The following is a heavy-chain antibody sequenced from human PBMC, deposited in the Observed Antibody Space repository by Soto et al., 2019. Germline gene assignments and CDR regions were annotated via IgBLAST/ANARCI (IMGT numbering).Heavy chain of an antibody. CDR3: ARRVMEIVADAFDI. Sequence: QLQLQESGPGLVKPSETLSLTCTVSGGSISSSSYYWGWIRQPPGKGLEWIGSIYYSGSTYYNPSLKSRVTISVDTSKNQFSLKLSSVTAADTAVYYCARRVMEIVADAFDIWGQGTMVTVSS. CDR2: IYYSGST. V-gene: IGHV4-39*01. D-gene: IGHD5-12*01. J-gene: IGHJ3*02. CDR1: GGSISSSSYY.